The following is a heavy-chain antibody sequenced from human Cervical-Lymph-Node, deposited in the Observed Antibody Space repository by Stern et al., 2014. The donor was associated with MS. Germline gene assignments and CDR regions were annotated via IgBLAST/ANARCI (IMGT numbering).Heavy chain of an antibody. CDR1: GFTFTSYW. CDR3: ARVLTYYDTSGYPDY. CDR2: INGDGRST. D-gene: IGHD3-22*01. V-gene: IGHV3-74*02. J-gene: IGHJ4*02. Sequence: VQLVESGGGLVQPGGSLRLSCTASGFTFTSYWMHWVRQAPGKGLMWVSRINGDGRSTNYADSVRGRFTISRDNAKNTVHLQMNSLRVEDTAVYYCARVLTYYDTSGYPDYWGQGTLVTVSS.